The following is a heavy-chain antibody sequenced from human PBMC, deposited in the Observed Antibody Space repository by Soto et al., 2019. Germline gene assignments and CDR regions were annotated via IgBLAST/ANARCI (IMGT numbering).Heavy chain of an antibody. CDR1: GGSIRIGGYY. V-gene: IGHV4-31*03. D-gene: IGHD4-4*01. CDR2: IYYSGNT. Sequence: SETLSLTCTVSGGSIRIGGYYWTWIRQHPGKGLEWIGYIYYSGNTYYNPSLKSRLTLSLDTSKNQFSLKLTSVTAADTAVYYCARGGVKVTNGMDVWRQGTTVTVSS. CDR3: ARGGVKVTNGMDV. J-gene: IGHJ6*02.